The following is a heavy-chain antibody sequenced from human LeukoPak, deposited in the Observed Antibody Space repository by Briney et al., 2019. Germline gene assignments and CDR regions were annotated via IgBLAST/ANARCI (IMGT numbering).Heavy chain of an antibody. Sequence: PGGSLRLSCAASGFTFSDYYMSWIRQAPGKGLEWVSYISSSGSTIYYADSVKGRFTISRDNAKNSLYLQMNSLRAEDTAVYYCAKRVYGVRGVIRPYYMDVWGKGTTVTVSS. D-gene: IGHD3-10*01. J-gene: IGHJ6*03. CDR3: AKRVYGVRGVIRPYYMDV. CDR2: ISSSGSTI. V-gene: IGHV3-11*04. CDR1: GFTFSDYY.